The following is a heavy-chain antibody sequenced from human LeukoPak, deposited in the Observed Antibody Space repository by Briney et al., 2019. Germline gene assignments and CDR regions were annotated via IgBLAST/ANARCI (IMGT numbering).Heavy chain of an antibody. D-gene: IGHD2-15*01. J-gene: IGHJ3*02. CDR1: GYTFTSYG. Sequence: ASVTVSCKASGYTFTSYGISWVRQAPGQGLEWMGWISAYNGNTNYAQKLQGRVTMTTDTSTSTAYMELRSLRSDDTAVYYCARDAHVVVVAAGFYDAFDIWGQGTMVTVSS. CDR3: ARDAHVVVVAAGFYDAFDI. V-gene: IGHV1-18*01. CDR2: ISAYNGNT.